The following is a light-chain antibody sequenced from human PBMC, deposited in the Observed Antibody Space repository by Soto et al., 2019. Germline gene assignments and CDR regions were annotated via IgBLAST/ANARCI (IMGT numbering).Light chain of an antibody. CDR2: DVS. J-gene: IGLJ1*01. CDR3: CSYADNYSYV. Sequence: QSVRTQPHSVSGSPGQSVTISCTGTSSDVGAYNYVSWYQQHPGKAPKLMTYDVSKRPSGVPDRFSGSKSGNTASLTISGLQAEDEADYYCCSYADNYSYVFGTGTKVTVL. V-gene: IGLV2-11*01. CDR1: SSDVGAYNY.